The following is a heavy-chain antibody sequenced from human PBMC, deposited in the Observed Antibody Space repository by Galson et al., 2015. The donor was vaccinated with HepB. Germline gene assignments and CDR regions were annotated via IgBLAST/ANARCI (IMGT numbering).Heavy chain of an antibody. CDR3: AREAHIAAPASFDY. CDR1: GFTFSRYG. CDR2: TWHDGSKS. J-gene: IGHJ4*02. D-gene: IGHD6-25*01. V-gene: IGHV3-33*08. Sequence: SLRLSCAASGFTFSRYGMHWVRQVPGKGLEWVALTWHDGSKSFYATSVKSRFTIARDNSQNTLYLHMSNLRAEDTAIYYCAREAHIAAPASFDYWGQGTLVTVSS.